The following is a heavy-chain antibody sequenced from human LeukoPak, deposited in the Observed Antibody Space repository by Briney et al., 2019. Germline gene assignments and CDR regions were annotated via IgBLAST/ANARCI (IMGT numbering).Heavy chain of an antibody. CDR3: AKWSGPAGY. Sequence: GGALRLSCAASGFTFSSYGMQWVRQAPGKGLEWVAVISYDGSNKYYADSVKGRFTISRDNSKNTLYLQMNSLRAEDTAVYYCAKWSGPAGYWGQGTLVTVSS. D-gene: IGHD3-3*01. CDR2: ISYDGSNK. CDR1: GFTFSSYG. J-gene: IGHJ4*02. V-gene: IGHV3-30*18.